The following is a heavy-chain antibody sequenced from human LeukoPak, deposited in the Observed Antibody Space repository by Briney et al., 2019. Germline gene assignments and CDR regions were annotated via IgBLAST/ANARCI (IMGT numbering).Heavy chain of an antibody. D-gene: IGHD2-21*01. Sequence: SETLSLTCTVSGGSISSGGYYWSWIRQHPGKGLEWIGYIYYSGSTYYNPSLKSRVTISVDTSKNQFSLKLSSVTAADTAVYYYARVVGGELFDYWGQGTLVTVSS. CDR2: IYYSGST. J-gene: IGHJ4*02. CDR1: GGSISSGGYY. CDR3: ARVVGGELFDY. V-gene: IGHV4-31*03.